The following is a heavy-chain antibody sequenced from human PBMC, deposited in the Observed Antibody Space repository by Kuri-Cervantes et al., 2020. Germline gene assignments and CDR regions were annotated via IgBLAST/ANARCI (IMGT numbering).Heavy chain of an antibody. V-gene: IGHV1-69*06. D-gene: IGHD2-2*01. CDR1: GGTFSSYT. CDR3: AREWPMRSPGAFDI. J-gene: IGHJ3*02. Sequence: SVKVSCKASGGTFSSYTISWVRQAPGQGLEWMGGIIPIFGTANYAQKFQGRVTITADKSTSTAYMELRSLRSDDTAVYYCAREWPMRSPGAFDIWGQGTMVTVSS. CDR2: IIPIFGTA.